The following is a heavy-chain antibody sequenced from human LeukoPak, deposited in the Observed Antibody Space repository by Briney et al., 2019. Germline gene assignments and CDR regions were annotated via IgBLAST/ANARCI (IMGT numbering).Heavy chain of an antibody. Sequence: PGGSLRLSCAASGFTFSTYSMHWVRQAPGKGLQWVAGLSYDGSNKYYADSVKGRFTISRDNSKNTLYLQMNSLRPEDTAVYSSVRDGRTYSSVWYDYFDYWGQGTLVTVSS. CDR1: GFTFSTYS. CDR2: LSYDGSNK. J-gene: IGHJ4*02. V-gene: IGHV3-30*04. D-gene: IGHD6-13*01. CDR3: VRDGRTYSSVWYDYFDY.